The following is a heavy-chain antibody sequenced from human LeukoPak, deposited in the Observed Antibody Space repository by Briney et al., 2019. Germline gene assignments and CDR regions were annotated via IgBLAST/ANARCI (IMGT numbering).Heavy chain of an antibody. D-gene: IGHD3-22*01. CDR2: ISAYNGDT. J-gene: IGHJ4*02. CDR3: ARQARYYYDSSGDDY. V-gene: IGHV1-18*01. CDR1: GYIFAHNG. Sequence: ASVKVSCKPSGYIFAHNGISWVRQAPGQGPEWMGWISAYNGDTNYAQNFQGRVTMTRDTSTSTVYMELRSLRSDDTAVYYCARQARYYYDSSGDDYWGQGTLVTVSS.